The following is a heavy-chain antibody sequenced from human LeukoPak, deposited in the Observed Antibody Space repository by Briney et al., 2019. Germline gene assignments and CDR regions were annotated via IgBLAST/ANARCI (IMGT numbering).Heavy chain of an antibody. Sequence: PSETLSLTCSVSGGSISGYDWSWIRQPPGQTLEWVGYIYSSGSTNYNPSLQSRVTMSVDTSMNQFSLRLSSVTAADTAVYYCARFTYTPRPSDVWGKGTTVTVSS. J-gene: IGHJ6*04. CDR2: IYSSGST. CDR3: ARFTYTPRPSDV. V-gene: IGHV4-4*09. CDR1: GGSISGYD. D-gene: IGHD3-16*01.